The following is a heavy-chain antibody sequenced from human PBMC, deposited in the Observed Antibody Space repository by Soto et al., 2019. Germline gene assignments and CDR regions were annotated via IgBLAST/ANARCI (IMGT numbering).Heavy chain of an antibody. CDR2: ISNRGTT. CDR3: ARDPFSRGSSWPDYYLDY. V-gene: IGHV3-23*01. Sequence: PGGSLRLSCAASGFTFSSYAMTWVRQAPGKGLEWVSTISNRGTTYYADSVKGRFTISRDNSKDTLYLQMDSLRADDTAVYYCARDPFSRGSSWPDYYLDYWGQGTLVTVSS. D-gene: IGHD6-13*01. CDR1: GFTFSSYA. J-gene: IGHJ4*02.